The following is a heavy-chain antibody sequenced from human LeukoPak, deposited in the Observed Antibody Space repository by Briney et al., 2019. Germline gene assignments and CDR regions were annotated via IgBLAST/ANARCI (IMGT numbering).Heavy chain of an antibody. J-gene: IGHJ1*01. CDR2: ISSNGGST. CDR3: ARDAQLQLVYAEYFQH. CDR1: GFTFSSYA. D-gene: IGHD6-13*01. V-gene: IGHV3-64*01. Sequence: GGSLRLSCAASGFTFSSYAMHWVRQAPGKGLEYVSAISSNGGSTYYANSVKGRFTISRDNSKNTLYLQMGSLRAEDMAVYYCARDAQLQLVYAEYFQHWGQGTLVTVSS.